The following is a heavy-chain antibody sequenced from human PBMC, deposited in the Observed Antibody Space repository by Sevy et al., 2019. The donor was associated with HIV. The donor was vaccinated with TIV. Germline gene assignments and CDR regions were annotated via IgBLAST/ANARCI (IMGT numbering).Heavy chain of an antibody. CDR2: IYYSGST. CDR3: ARESIGAVGHFDH. V-gene: IGHV4-59*01. D-gene: IGHD6-13*01. J-gene: IGHJ4*02. CDR1: GGSINNYF. Sequence: SETLSLTCTVSGGSINNYFWSWIRQPPGKGLEWIGYIYYSGSTNYNPSLKSRVSISVDTSKTQFSLKLTSVTAADTAVYYCARESIGAVGHFDHWGQGTLVTVSS.